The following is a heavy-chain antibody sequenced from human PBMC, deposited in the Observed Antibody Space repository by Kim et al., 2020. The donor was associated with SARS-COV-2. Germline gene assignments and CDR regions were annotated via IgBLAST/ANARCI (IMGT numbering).Heavy chain of an antibody. CDR3: ARDAEMATLGGAWDYFDY. Sequence: SETLSLTCTVSGGSISSSSYYWGWIRQPPGKGLEWIGSIYYSGSTYYNPSLKSRVTISVDTSKNQFSLKLSSVTAADTAVYYSARDAEMATLGGAWDYFDYWGQGTLVTVSS. CDR1: GGSISSSSYY. V-gene: IGHV4-39*07. D-gene: IGHD5-12*01. J-gene: IGHJ4*02. CDR2: IYYSGST.